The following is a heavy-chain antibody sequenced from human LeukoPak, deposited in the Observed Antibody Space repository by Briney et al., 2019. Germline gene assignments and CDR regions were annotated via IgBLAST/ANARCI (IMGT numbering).Heavy chain of an antibody. CDR2: IIPIFGTA. D-gene: IGHD3-3*01. J-gene: IGHJ3*02. CDR1: GGTSSSYA. CDR3: ASLDYDFWFRDAFDI. V-gene: IGHV1-69*01. Sequence: SVKVSCKASGGTSSSYAISWVRQAPGQGLEWMGGIIPIFGTANYAQKFQGRVTITADESTSTAYMELSSLRSEDTAVYYCASLDYDFWFRDAFDIWGQGTMVTVSS.